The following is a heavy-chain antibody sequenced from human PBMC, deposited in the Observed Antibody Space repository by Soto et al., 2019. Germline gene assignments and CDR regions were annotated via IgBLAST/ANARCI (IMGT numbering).Heavy chain of an antibody. V-gene: IGHV4-59*01. CDR1: GGSISSYY. CDR2: IYYSGST. J-gene: IGHJ5*02. Sequence: PSETLSLTCTVSGGSISSYYWSWIRQPPGKGLEWIGYIYYSGSTNYNPSLKSRVTISVDTSKNQFSLKLSSVTAADTAVYYCARVGGPDVLRFLEWSQGWFDPWGQGPLVTVSS. D-gene: IGHD3-3*01. CDR3: ARVGGPDVLRFLEWSQGWFDP.